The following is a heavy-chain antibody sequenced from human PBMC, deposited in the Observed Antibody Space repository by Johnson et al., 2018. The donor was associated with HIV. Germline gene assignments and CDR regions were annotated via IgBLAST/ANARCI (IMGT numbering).Heavy chain of an antibody. CDR2: ISYDGSNK. V-gene: IGHV3-30-3*01. CDR3: AKDIGDGYNRWGAFDI. Sequence: QVQLVESGGGLVQPGGSLRLSCAASGFTFSSYAMSWVRQAPGKGLEWMAIISYDGSNKYYADSVKGRFTISRDNSKHTVHLQMNSLRAEDTAVYYCAKDIGDGYNRWGAFDILGQGTMVTVSS. CDR1: GFTFSSYA. D-gene: IGHD5-24*01. J-gene: IGHJ3*02.